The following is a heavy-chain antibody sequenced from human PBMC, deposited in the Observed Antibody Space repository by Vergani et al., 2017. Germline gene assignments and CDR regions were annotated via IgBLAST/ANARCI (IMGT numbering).Heavy chain of an antibody. Sequence: QVQLQESGPGLVKPSETLSLTCTVSNDSVSNTLYYWGWIRQTPGKGLEWIGCIYYSGSPYYNPSLESRVTMSVDTSTSQFTLKLRSVTAADTAVYYCTGHWAGFSANNWFDPWGQGTLVTVS. CDR2: IYYSGSP. J-gene: IGHJ5*02. CDR1: NDSVSNTLYY. CDR3: TGHWAGFSANNWFDP. D-gene: IGHD2-15*01. V-gene: IGHV4-39*01.